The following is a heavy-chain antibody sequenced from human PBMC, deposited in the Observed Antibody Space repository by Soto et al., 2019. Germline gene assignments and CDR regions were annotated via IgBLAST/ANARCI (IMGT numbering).Heavy chain of an antibody. V-gene: IGHV1-8*01. Sequence: ASVKVSCKASGYTFTRNDINWVRQATGQGLEWMGWMNPNSGNTGYAQKFQGRVTMTRNTSISTAYMELSSLRSEDTAVYYCVRERSGSYYGWGQGTLVTVSS. CDR1: GYTFTRND. D-gene: IGHD1-26*01. CDR2: MNPNSGNT. CDR3: VRERSGSYYG. J-gene: IGHJ4*02.